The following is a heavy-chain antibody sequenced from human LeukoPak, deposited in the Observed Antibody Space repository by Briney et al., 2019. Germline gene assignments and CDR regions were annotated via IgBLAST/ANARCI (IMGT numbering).Heavy chain of an antibody. D-gene: IGHD6-25*01. CDR2: IGSSGDSI. CDR3: ARGRTSGSGWPFDY. J-gene: IGHJ4*02. V-gene: IGHV3-11*04. CDR1: GFTFNDYY. Sequence: GGSLRLSCAASGFTFNDYYMSWIRQAPGKGLEWISYIGSSGDSINYADSVKGRFTISRDNAKNSLSLQMNSLRAEDTAVYYCARGRTSGSGWPFDYWGQGTPVTVSS.